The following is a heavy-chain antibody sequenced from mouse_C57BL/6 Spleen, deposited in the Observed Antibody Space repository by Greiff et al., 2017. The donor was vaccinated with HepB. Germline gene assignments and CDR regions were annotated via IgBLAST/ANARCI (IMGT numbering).Heavy chain of an antibody. CDR2: INPNNGGT. CDR3: ARPYGVYYDYGFDY. D-gene: IGHD2-4*01. CDR1: GYTFTDYN. J-gene: IGHJ2*01. V-gene: IGHV1-22*01. Sequence: EVQLQQSGPELVKPGASVKMSCKASGYTFTDYNMHWVKQSHGKSLEWIGYINPNNGGTSYNQKFKGKATLTVNQSSSTADMALRSLTSEDSAVYYCARPYGVYYDYGFDYWGQGTTLTVSS.